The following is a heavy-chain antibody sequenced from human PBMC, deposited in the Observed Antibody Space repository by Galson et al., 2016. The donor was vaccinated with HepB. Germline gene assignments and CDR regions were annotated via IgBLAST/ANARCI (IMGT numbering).Heavy chain of an antibody. Sequence: SLRLSCAASGFTFGDYAMSWFRQAPGKGLEWVSFIRSKAYGETTRYAASVEGRFTISRDDSENIVYLHMNSLKSEDTALYYCAKNRGGSFYRVPDFWGQGTLVTVSS. CDR1: GFTFGDYA. CDR2: IRSKAYGETT. V-gene: IGHV3-49*03. CDR3: AKNRGGSFYRVPDF. D-gene: IGHD1-26*01. J-gene: IGHJ4*02.